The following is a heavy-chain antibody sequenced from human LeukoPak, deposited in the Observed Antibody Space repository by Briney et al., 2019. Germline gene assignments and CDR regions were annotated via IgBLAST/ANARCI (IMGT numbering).Heavy chain of an antibody. CDR1: GYRFSSYW. J-gene: IGHJ5*02. D-gene: IGHD2-15*01. V-gene: IGHV5-51*01. Sequence: GESLKISCKDSGYRFSSYWIAWVRQMPGKGLEYIGIIYPGDSDIRYSPSFQGQVTISADKSISTAYLQWSSLKASDTAMYYCARQEYCSGGSCYTWFDPWGQGTLVTVSS. CDR3: ARQEYCSGGSCYTWFDP. CDR2: IYPGDSDI.